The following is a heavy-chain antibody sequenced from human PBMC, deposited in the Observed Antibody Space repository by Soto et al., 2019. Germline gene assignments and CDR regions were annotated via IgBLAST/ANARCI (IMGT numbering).Heavy chain of an antibody. CDR1: GFTFSSYG. D-gene: IGHD3-10*01. J-gene: IGHJ4*02. CDR2: ISYDGSNK. Sequence: PGGSLRLSCAASGFTFSSYGMHWVRQAPGKGLEWVAVISYDGSNKYYADSVKGRFTISRDNSKNTLYLQMNSLRAEDTAVYYCAKGPYYSNHYFDYWGQGTLVTVSS. V-gene: IGHV3-30*18. CDR3: AKGPYYSNHYFDY.